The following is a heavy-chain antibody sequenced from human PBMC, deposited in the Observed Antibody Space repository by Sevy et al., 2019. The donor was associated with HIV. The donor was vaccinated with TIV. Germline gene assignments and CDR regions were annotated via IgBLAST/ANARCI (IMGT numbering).Heavy chain of an antibody. CDR3: ARDPRRWFGERATGAGLDV. CDR1: DYTFISYG. J-gene: IGHJ6*02. V-gene: IGHV1-18*01. Sequence: ASVKVSCKASDYTFISYGISWVRQAPGQGLEWMGWVSGYNGDTNYAEKLQGRITMTTDTSTSTAYMEMRSLRSDDTAVYYCARDPRRWFGERATGAGLDVWGQGTTVTVSS. D-gene: IGHD3-10*01. CDR2: VSGYNGDT.